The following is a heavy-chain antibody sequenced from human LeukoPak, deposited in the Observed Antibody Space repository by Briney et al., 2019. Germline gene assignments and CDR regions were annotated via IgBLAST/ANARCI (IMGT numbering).Heavy chain of an antibody. J-gene: IGHJ6*03. V-gene: IGHV1-8*01. D-gene: IGHD6-19*01. CDR2: MIPNSGNT. Sequence: ASVKVSCKASGYTFTSYDINGVRPATGQGREWMGWMIPNSGNTGYAQKFQGRVTMTRNTSISTAYMELSSLRSEDTAVYYCARTVEYSSGWYHPRYYYYYMDVWGKGTTVTVSS. CDR1: GYTFTSYD. CDR3: ARTVEYSSGWYHPRYYYYYMDV.